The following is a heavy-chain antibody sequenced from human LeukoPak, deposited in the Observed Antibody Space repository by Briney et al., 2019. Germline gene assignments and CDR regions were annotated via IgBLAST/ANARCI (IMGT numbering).Heavy chain of an antibody. CDR3: TRGYCYGASCYRFDY. CDR1: GFSFSTYA. Sequence: GGSLRLSCAASGFSFSTYAINWVRQAPGKGLEWVSPISGSDGSTYYEDSVKGRFTISRDISKNTLYLQMNSLRAEDTALYYCTRGYCYGASCYRFDYWGRGALVTVSS. CDR2: ISGSDGST. D-gene: IGHD2-2*01. V-gene: IGHV3-23*01. J-gene: IGHJ4*02.